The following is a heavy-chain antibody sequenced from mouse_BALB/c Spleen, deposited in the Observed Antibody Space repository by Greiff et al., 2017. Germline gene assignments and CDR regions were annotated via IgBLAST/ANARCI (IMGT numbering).Heavy chain of an antibody. D-gene: IGHD3-1*01. CDR1: GFTFSNYW. V-gene: IGHV6-6*02. Sequence: EVQGVESGGGLVQPGGSMKLSCVASGFTFSNYWMNWVRQSPEKGLEWVAEIRLKSNNYATHYAESVKGRFTISRDDSKSSVYLQMNNLRAEDTGIYYCTRLSSGWYFDVWGAGTTVTVSS. CDR3: TRLSSGWYFDV. CDR2: IRLKSNNYAT. J-gene: IGHJ1*01.